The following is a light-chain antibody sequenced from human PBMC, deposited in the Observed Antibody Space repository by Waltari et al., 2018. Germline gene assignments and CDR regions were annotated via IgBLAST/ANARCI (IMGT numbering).Light chain of an antibody. J-gene: IGLJ2*01. Sequence: QSVLTQPASVSGSPGQSITIPCTGTSSDVGSYNFFSWYQQHPGKAPKLIIFNVSNRPSGVSNRFSGSKSGNTASLTISGLQAEDEADFYCSSFSSGSTPVVFGGGTMLTVL. CDR1: SSDVGSYNF. V-gene: IGLV2-14*03. CDR3: SSFSSGSTPVV. CDR2: NVS.